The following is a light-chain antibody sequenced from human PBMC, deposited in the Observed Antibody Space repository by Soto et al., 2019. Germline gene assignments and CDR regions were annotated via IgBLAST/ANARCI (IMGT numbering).Light chain of an antibody. J-gene: IGLJ2*01. Sequence: QSALTQPRSVSGSPGQSVTISCTGTSSDVGGYNYVSWYQHHPGTAPKLMIYDVSKRPSGVPDRFSGSKSGNTASLTIAGHHDDDEADYYCCSYAGSYTFVFGGGTKLTVL. V-gene: IGLV2-11*01. CDR3: CSYAGSYTFV. CDR2: DVS. CDR1: SSDVGGYNY.